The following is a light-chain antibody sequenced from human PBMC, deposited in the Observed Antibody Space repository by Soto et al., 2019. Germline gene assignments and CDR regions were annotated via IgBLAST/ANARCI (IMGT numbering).Light chain of an antibody. V-gene: IGLV2-14*01. Sequence: QSALTQPASVSGSPGQSITISCTGTSSDIGDYNYVSWYQQHPGKAPKLMIYEVTNRPSGVSYRFSGSKSGNTASLTISGLQPEDEADYYCSSYRSSIIPVVFGGGTKVTVL. J-gene: IGLJ2*01. CDR2: EVT. CDR1: SSDIGDYNY. CDR3: SSYRSSIIPVV.